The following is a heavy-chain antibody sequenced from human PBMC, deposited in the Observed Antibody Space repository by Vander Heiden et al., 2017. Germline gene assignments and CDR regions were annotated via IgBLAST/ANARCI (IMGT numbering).Heavy chain of an antibody. J-gene: IGHJ4*02. D-gene: IGHD3-10*01. CDR1: GFTFSSYA. V-gene: IGHV3-30-3*01. CDR2: ISYDGSNK. CDR3: ARDRVIKFVELRGYFDY. Sequence: QVQLVESGGGVVQPGRSLRLSCAASGFTFSSYAMHWVRQAPGKGLEWVAVISYDGSNKYYADSVKGRFTISRDNSKNTLYLQMNSLRAEDTAVYYCARDRVIKFVELRGYFDYWGQGTLVTVSS.